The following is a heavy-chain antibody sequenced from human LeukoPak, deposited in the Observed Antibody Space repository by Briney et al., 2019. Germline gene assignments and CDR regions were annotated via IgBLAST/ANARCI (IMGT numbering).Heavy chain of an antibody. D-gene: IGHD3-9*01. CDR1: GFTFSSYG. CDR3: AKQGRDWLRDYYYYMDV. V-gene: IGHV3-23*01. CDR2: ISGSGVST. J-gene: IGHJ6*03. Sequence: GGSLRLSCAGSGFTFSSYGMSWVRQTPGKGLEWVSAISGSGVSTYYVDSVKGRFTISRDNSKNTLVLQMNSLRAEDTAVYYCAKQGRDWLRDYYYYMDVWGKGTTVTISS.